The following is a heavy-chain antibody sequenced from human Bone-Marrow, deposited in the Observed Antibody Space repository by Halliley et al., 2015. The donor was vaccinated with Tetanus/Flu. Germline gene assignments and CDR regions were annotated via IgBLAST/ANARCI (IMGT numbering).Heavy chain of an antibody. D-gene: IGHD2-21*01. Sequence: SGITFSDYYMFWIRQAPGKGLEWVSCITSGSLDHYADSVRGRFTISRDNAKKSLYLEMNSLRDEDTAMYYCARRYLFNAFDMWGQGTMVTVSS. CDR3: ARRYLFNAFDM. V-gene: IGHV3-11*01. J-gene: IGHJ3*02. CDR1: GITFSDYY. CDR2: ITSGSLD.